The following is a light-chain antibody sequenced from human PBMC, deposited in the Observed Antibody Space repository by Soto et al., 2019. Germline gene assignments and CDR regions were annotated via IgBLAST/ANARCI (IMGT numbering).Light chain of an antibody. CDR2: EVS. Sequence: QSALTQPASVSGSPGQSITISCTGTSSDVGGYNYVSWYQQHPGKAPKLMVFEVSNRPTGVPIRFSGSKSGNTASLTISGLQAEDEDDYYCSSFATSSTLPYVFGTGTKLTVL. V-gene: IGLV2-14*01. CDR3: SSFATSSTLPYV. CDR1: SSDVGGYNY. J-gene: IGLJ1*01.